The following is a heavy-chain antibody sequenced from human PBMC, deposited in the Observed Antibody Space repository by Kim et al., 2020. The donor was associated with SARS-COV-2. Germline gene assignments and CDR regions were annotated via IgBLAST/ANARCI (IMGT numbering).Heavy chain of an antibody. CDR3: AREGEDSSSWLNFDY. D-gene: IGHD6-13*01. CDR2: NYTSGST. J-gene: IGHJ4*02. CDR1: GGSISSYY. V-gene: IGHV4-4*07. Sequence: SETLSLTCTDSGGSISSYYWRRIRQPAGKGLEWIGRNYTSGSTNYNPSLKRRVTMSVDTSKNQFSLKLSSVNAADTAVYYCAREGEDSSSWLNFDYWGQGTQVTVS.